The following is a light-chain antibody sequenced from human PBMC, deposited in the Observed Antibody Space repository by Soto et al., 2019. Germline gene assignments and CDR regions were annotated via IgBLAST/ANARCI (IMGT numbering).Light chain of an antibody. CDR1: QSVSSY. CDR3: QQRSNWPRGST. J-gene: IGKJ3*01. V-gene: IGKV3-11*01. Sequence: EIVLTQSPATLSLSPGERATLSSRASQSVSSYLVWYQQKPGQAPRLLIYDASNRATGIPARFSGSGSGTDFTLTISSLEPEDFAVYYCQQRSNWPRGSTFGPGTKVDIK. CDR2: DAS.